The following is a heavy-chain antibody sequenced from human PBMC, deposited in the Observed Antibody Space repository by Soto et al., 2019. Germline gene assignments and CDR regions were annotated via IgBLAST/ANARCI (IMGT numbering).Heavy chain of an antibody. CDR2: IYYSGST. Sequence: TXSLTCTFSVVSVSIGSDCLTWIHQRPGKVLEWIGYIYYSGSTYYSPSIKSRLSISLDTSKNQFSLRLSSVTAADTAMYYCARDRISAVYAFDIWGQGTMVTVSS. V-gene: IGHV4-31*03. D-gene: IGHD2-15*01. CDR3: ARDRISAVYAFDI. CDR1: VVSVSIGSDC. J-gene: IGHJ3*02.